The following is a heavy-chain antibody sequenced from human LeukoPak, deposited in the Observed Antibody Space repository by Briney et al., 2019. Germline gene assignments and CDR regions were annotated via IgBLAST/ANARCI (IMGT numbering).Heavy chain of an antibody. Sequence: SETLSLTCTVYGGSFSDYFLGWIRQPPGKGLEWIGEIDGGGNTNYNPSLMSRVVVSMDRSKNQFSVMVKSITVADTAMYYCARFSRITRGDWGDAFDIWDQGTMVTVSS. D-gene: IGHD2-21*02. CDR3: ARFSRITRGDWGDAFDI. CDR2: IDGGGNT. CDR1: GGSFSDYF. V-gene: IGHV4-34*01. J-gene: IGHJ3*02.